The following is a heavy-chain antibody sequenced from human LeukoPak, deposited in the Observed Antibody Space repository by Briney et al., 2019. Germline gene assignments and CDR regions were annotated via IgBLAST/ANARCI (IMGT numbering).Heavy chain of an antibody. V-gene: IGHV3-23*01. CDR1: GFTFSSYA. CDR2: ISGSGGST. J-gene: IGHJ3*02. Sequence: TGGSLRLSCAASGFTFSSYAMSWVRQAPGKGLEWVSAISGSGGSTYYADSVKGRFTISRDNSKNTLYLQVNSLRAEDTAVYYCAKDHKQWLARGAFDIWGQGTMVTVSS. D-gene: IGHD6-19*01. CDR3: AKDHKQWLARGAFDI.